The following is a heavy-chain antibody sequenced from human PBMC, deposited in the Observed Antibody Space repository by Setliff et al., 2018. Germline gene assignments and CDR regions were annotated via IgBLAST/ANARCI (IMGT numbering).Heavy chain of an antibody. CDR3: ARGGTYRYFDY. CDR1: GGSISDNGYF. J-gene: IGHJ4*02. CDR2: IYFGGNT. Sequence: SETLSLTCTAPGGSISDNGYFWGWVRQPPGKGLEWIGNIYFGGNTYFNPSFKSRVTMSIDTSNSQFSLKLSSVTAADTAIYYCARGGTYRYFDYWGQGTLVTVSS. V-gene: IGHV4-39*07.